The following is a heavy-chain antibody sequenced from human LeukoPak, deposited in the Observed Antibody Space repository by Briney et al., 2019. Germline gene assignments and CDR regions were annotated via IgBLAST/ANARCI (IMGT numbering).Heavy chain of an antibody. J-gene: IGHJ2*01. V-gene: IGHV3-73*01. CDR3: TRANWARFHEYFDL. Sequence: GGSLRLSCAASGFDFTDSNMRWVRLACGKGLEWLGLIHTKPNNYATAYAASVKGRFTISRDDSKHTAYLQLNSLETEDTAVYYCTRANWARFHEYFDLWGRGTLVTVSS. CDR1: GFDFTDSN. D-gene: IGHD7-27*01. CDR2: IHTKPNNYAT.